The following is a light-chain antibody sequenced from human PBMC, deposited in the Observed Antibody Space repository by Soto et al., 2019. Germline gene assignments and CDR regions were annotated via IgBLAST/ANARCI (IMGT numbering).Light chain of an antibody. J-gene: IGKJ1*01. CDR1: QSVSSSY. V-gene: IGKV3-20*01. CDR2: GAS. CDR3: QHYGGSSWT. Sequence: EIVLTQSPGTLSLSPGERATLSCRASQSVSSSYLAWYHQKPGQAPRLLILGASSRATGIPDRFSGSGSGTDFTLTISRLEPEDFAVYYCQHYGGSSWTVGQGTKVDIK.